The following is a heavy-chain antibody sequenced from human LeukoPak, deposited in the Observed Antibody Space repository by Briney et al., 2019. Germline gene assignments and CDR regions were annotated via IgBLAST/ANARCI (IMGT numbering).Heavy chain of an antibody. CDR2: IYYSGST. CDR3: AGDWGVSARPGYMDV. Sequence: SETLSLTCTVSGGSISSYYWSWIRQPPGKVLEWIGYIYYSGSTNYTPSLKSRVTISVDTSKNQFSLKLSSVTAADTAVYYCAGDWGVSARPGYMDVWGKGTTVTVSS. V-gene: IGHV4-59*12. D-gene: IGHD6-6*01. CDR1: GGSISSYY. J-gene: IGHJ6*03.